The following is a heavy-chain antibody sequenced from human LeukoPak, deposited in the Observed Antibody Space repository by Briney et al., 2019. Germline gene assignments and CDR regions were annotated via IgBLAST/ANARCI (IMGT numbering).Heavy chain of an antibody. Sequence: PSETLSLTCTVSGGTISSSSYYWGWIRQPPGKGLEWIGSIYYSGSTYYNPSLKSRVTISVDTSKNQFSLKLSSVTAADTAVYYCARQRGTGTSNFDYWGQGTLVTVSS. V-gene: IGHV4-39*01. D-gene: IGHD1-1*01. CDR1: GGTISSSSYY. CDR3: ARQRGTGTSNFDY. CDR2: IYYSGST. J-gene: IGHJ4*02.